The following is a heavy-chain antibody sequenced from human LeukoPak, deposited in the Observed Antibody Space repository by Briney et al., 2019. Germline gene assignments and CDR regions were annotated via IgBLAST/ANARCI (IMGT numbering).Heavy chain of an antibody. V-gene: IGHV3-74*01. CDR1: AFTFSSYW. D-gene: IGHD4-17*01. CDR3: ARPDYGDHQFDY. Sequence: GGSLRLSCAASAFTFSSYWMHWVRQVPGKGLVWVSRINGDGSSIGYADSVKGRFTISRDNAKNTLYLQMNSPRAEDTAVYYCARPDYGDHQFDYWGQGSLVTVSS. CDR2: INGDGSSI. J-gene: IGHJ4*02.